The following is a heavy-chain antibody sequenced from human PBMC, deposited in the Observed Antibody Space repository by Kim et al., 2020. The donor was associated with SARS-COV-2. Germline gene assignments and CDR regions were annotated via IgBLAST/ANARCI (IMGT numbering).Heavy chain of an antibody. V-gene: IGHV3-23*01. CDR3: AKVNYMSDY. Sequence: GGSLRLSCAASGFTFSSYDMSWVRQAPGKGLEWVSGISVSGDSTYYADSVKGRFTISRDNSKNTLYLQMNSLRAEDTAVYYCAKVNYMSDYWCQGTLVTVSS. J-gene: IGHJ4*02. CDR1: GFTFSSYD. CDR2: ISVSGDST. D-gene: IGHD1-1*01.